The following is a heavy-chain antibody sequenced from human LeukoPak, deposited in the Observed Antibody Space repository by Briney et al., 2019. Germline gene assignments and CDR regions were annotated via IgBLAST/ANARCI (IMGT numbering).Heavy chain of an antibody. CDR3: ARDGDDSSGSDLDY. V-gene: IGHV1-2*02. D-gene: IGHD3-22*01. J-gene: IGHJ4*02. CDR2: INPNSGGT. CDR1: GYTFTAYN. Sequence: ASVKVSFKASGYTFTAYNMHWVRQAPGQGLEWMGWINPNSGGTNYAQKFQGRVTMTRDTSISTAYMELSRLRSDDTVVYYCARDGDDSSGSDLDYWGQGTLVTVSS.